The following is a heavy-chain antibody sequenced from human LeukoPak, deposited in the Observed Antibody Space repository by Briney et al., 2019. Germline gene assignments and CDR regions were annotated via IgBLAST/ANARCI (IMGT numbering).Heavy chain of an antibody. CDR1: GDSVPSNRAA. CDR2: TYYRSKWYY. Sequence: SQTLSLTCAISGDSVPSNRAAWNWIRQSPSRGLEWLGRTYYRSKWYYDYAVSLKGRITINPDTSRNQFSLQLNSVTPEDTAVYYCARGTPLVVTEINTFDIWGQGTMVTVSS. D-gene: IGHD6-6*01. V-gene: IGHV6-1*01. J-gene: IGHJ3*02. CDR3: ARGTPLVVTEINTFDI.